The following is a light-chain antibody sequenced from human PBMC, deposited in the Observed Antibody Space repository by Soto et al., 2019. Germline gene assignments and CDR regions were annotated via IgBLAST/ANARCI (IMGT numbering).Light chain of an antibody. V-gene: IGLV2-8*01. CDR1: SSDVGAYNY. Sequence: QSVLTQPPSASGSPGQSVTISCTGTSSDVGAYNYVSWYQQHPGKAPKLMIFEVSKRPSGVPDRFSGPKSGNTASLTVSGLLTEDEADYYCSSYAGSNNLVFGGGTKVTVL. CDR3: SSYAGSNNLV. J-gene: IGLJ2*01. CDR2: EVS.